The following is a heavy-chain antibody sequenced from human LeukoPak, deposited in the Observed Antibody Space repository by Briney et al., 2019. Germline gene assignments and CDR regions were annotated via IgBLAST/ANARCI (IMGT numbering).Heavy chain of an antibody. V-gene: IGHV1-18*01. CDR3: ARAGPRDPVYDYVWGSYRSYYFDY. CDR1: GYTFTSYG. D-gene: IGHD3-16*02. Sequence: AALKVSCEGAGYTFTSYGISWVRQPPEQGLEWMGWISAYNGNTNYAQKLQGRVTMTTDTSTSTAYRELRSLRSDDTAVYYCARAGPRDPVYDYVWGSYRSYYFDYWGQGTLVTVSS. CDR2: ISAYNGNT. J-gene: IGHJ4*02.